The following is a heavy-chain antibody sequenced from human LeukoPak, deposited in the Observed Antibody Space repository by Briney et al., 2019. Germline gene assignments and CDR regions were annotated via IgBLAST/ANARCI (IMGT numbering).Heavy chain of an antibody. D-gene: IGHD3-3*01. CDR3: ARHSSELRITIFGVVIRPLDAFDI. CDR1: GGSFSGYY. CDR2: INHSGST. V-gene: IGHV4-34*01. J-gene: IGHJ3*02. Sequence: PSETLSLTCAVYGGSFSGYYWSWIRQPPGKGLEWIGEINHSGSTNYNPSLKSRVTISVDTSKNQFSLKLSSVTAADTAVYYCARHSSELRITIFGVVIRPLDAFDIWGQGTMVTVSS.